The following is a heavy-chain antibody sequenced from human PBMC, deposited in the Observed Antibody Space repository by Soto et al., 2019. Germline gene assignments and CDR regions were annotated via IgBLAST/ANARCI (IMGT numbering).Heavy chain of an antibody. D-gene: IGHD5-12*01. Sequence: EVQLVESGGGLVKPGGSLRLSCAASGFTFNNYDMNWVRQAPGKGLEWVSSITSSGSYMYYLASVRGRFAISRDNANNSLYLHMNSLTVEDTAVYYCARGAVATTCDFWGQGTPVTVSS. V-gene: IGHV3-21*03. CDR3: ARGAVATTCDF. CDR1: GFTFNNYD. CDR2: ITSSGSYM. J-gene: IGHJ4*02.